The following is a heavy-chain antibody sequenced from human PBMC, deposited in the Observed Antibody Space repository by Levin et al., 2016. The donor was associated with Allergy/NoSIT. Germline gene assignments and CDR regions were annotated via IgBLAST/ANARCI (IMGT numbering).Heavy chain of an antibody. CDR2: ISSSSSYI. V-gene: IGHV3-21*01. J-gene: IGHJ4*02. Sequence: GESLKISCAASGFTFSSYSMNWVRQAPGKGLEWVSSISSSSSYIYYADSVKGRFTISRDNAKNSLYLQMNSLRAEDTAVYYCARDYCSGGSCYSTYFDYWGQGTLVTVSS. D-gene: IGHD2-15*01. CDR3: ARDYCSGGSCYSTYFDY. CDR1: GFTFSSYS.